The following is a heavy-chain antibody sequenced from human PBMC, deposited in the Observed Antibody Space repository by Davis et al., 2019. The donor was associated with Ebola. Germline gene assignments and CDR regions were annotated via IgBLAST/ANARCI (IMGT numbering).Heavy chain of an antibody. V-gene: IGHV3-7*03. Sequence: PGGSLRLSCAASGFTFSSYAMSWVRQAPGKGLEWVANIKQDGSEKYYVDSVKGRFTISRDNAKNSLYLQMNSLKTEDTAVYYCTRAYVLRFLEWLLGPDAFDIWGQGTMVTVSS. CDR3: TRAYVLRFLEWLLGPDAFDI. CDR1: GFTFSSYA. J-gene: IGHJ3*02. D-gene: IGHD3-3*01. CDR2: IKQDGSEK.